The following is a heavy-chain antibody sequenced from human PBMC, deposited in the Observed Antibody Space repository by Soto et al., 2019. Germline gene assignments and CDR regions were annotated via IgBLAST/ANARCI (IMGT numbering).Heavy chain of an antibody. CDR1: GGSISSGGYY. J-gene: IGHJ6*02. CDR2: IYYSGST. D-gene: IGHD2-21*02. V-gene: IGHV4-31*03. Sequence: QVQLQESGPGLVKPSQTLSLTCTVSGGSISSGGYYWSWIRQHPGKGLEWIGYIYYSGSTYYNPSLKSRVTISVDTSKNQFSLKLSSVTAADTAVYYCARDLVVTHGQTDYYYGMDVWGQGTTVTVSS. CDR3: ARDLVVTHGQTDYYYGMDV.